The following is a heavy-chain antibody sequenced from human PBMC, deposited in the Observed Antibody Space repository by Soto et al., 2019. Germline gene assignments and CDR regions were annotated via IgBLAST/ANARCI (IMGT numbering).Heavy chain of an antibody. J-gene: IGHJ6*02. CDR3: ARDDYGMDV. CDR2: IWYDGSNK. Sequence: QVQLVESGGGVVQPGSSLRLSCAASGITFTTYAMHWVRQAPGKGLEWVAVIWYDGSNKYYVDSVKGRFTISRDNSKNTRYLQINSLTDEDTAVYYCARDDYGMDVWGQGTTVTVSS. V-gene: IGHV3-33*01. CDR1: GITFTTYA.